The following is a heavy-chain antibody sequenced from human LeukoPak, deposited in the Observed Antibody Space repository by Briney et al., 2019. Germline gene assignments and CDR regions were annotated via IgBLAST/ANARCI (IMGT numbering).Heavy chain of an antibody. Sequence: TLSLTCTVSGGSISSGDYYWSWIRQPPGKGLEWIGYIYYSGSTYYNPSLKSRVTILVDTSKNQFSLKLSSVTAADTAVYYCARRPGGYYDSSGYYFHFDYWGQGTLVTVSS. CDR3: ARRPGGYYDSSGYYFHFDY. CDR2: IYYSGST. V-gene: IGHV4-30-4*08. J-gene: IGHJ4*02. D-gene: IGHD3-22*01. CDR1: GGSISSGDYY.